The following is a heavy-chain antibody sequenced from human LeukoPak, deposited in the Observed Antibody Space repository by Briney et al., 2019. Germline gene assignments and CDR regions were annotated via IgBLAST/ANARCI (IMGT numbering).Heavy chain of an antibody. J-gene: IGHJ5*02. D-gene: IGHD5-18*01. CDR3: ARDIVMVTYWFDP. CDR1: GGTLSSYG. Sequence: ASVKVPCKASGGTLSSYGISWVRQAPGQGLEWMGWINPNSGGTNYAQKFQGRVTMTRDTSISTVYMELSRLRSDDTAVYYCARDIVMVTYWFDPWGQGTLVTVSS. CDR2: INPNSGGT. V-gene: IGHV1-2*02.